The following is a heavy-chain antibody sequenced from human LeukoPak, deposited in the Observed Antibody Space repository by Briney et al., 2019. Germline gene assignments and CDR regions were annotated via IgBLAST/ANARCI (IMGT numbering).Heavy chain of an antibody. J-gene: IGHJ4*02. CDR1: GFTFSNHG. CDR2: IWSDGGNR. V-gene: IGHV3-33*08. Sequence: GGSLRLSCAAFGFTFSNHGIHWVRQAPGKGLEWVAVIWSDGGNRYYSDSVKGRLTISRDNSKNAVYLQMNSLRAEDTAVYYCARDFGAGDTFFDSWGQGVLVTVSS. D-gene: IGHD3-10*01. CDR3: ARDFGAGDTFFDS.